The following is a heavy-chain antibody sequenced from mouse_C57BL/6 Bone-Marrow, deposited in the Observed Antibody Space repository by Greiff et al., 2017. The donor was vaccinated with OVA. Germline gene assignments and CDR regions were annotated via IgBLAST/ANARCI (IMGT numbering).Heavy chain of an antibody. V-gene: IGHV1-55*01. D-gene: IGHD2-2*01. CDR3: ARYGYPY. Sequence: QVQLQQPGAELVKPGASVKMSCKASGYTFTSYWITWVKQRPGQGLEWIGDIYPGSGSTNYNEKFKSKATLTVETSSSTAYMQLSSLTSEDSAVYYCARYGYPYWGQGTTLTVSS. J-gene: IGHJ2*01. CDR1: GYTFTSYW. CDR2: IYPGSGST.